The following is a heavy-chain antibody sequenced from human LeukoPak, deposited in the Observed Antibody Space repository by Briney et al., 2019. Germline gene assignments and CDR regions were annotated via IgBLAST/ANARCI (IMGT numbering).Heavy chain of an antibody. CDR3: ARERRGYSSSWYQKGFDP. J-gene: IGHJ5*02. CDR2: INHSGST. V-gene: IGHV4-39*07. Sequence: SETLSLTCTVSGGSISSSSYYWGWIRQPPGKGLEWIGEINHSGSTNYNPSLKSRVTISVDTSKNQFSLKLSSVTAADTAVYYCARERRGYSSSWYQKGFDPWGQGTLVTVSS. CDR1: GGSISSSSYY. D-gene: IGHD6-13*01.